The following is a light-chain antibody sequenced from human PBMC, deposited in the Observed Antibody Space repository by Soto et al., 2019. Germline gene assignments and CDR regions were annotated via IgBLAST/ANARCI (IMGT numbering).Light chain of an antibody. Sequence: LTHSPSACGSPGQSVPISCTGTSSDIGGYNSVSWYQQHPGKAPKVMIYDVTKRPSGVPDRFSGSKSGNTASLTVSALQAEDEADYYCSSYTDRKNLVFGTGTKVTVL. CDR2: DVT. CDR1: SSDIGGYNS. V-gene: IGLV2-8*01. J-gene: IGLJ1*01. CDR3: SSYTDRKNLV.